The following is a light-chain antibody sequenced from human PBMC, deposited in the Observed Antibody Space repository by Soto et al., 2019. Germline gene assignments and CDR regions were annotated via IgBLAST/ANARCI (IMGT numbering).Light chain of an antibody. CDR3: QSYDSSLSADV. J-gene: IGLJ1*01. V-gene: IGLV1-40*01. CDR2: GNN. CDR1: SSNIGAGYD. Sequence: QLVLTQPPSVSGAPGQRVTISCTGNSSNIGAGYDVHWYQQLPGTAPKLLIYGNNNRPSGVPDRFSGSKSGTSASLAITGLQAEDEADYYCQSYDSSLSADVFGPGTKLTVL.